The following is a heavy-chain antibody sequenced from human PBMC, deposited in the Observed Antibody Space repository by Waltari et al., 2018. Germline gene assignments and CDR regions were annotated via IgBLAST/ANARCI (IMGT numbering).Heavy chain of an antibody. CDR3: ARVYSSWFLDY. D-gene: IGHD6-13*01. Sequence: EVQLLESGGALVQPGGSLRLSCAASGFSFTSYAMVWVRQAPGKGLEWVSIIYSGGSTYYADSVKGRFTISRDNAKNTLYLQMNSLRAEDTAVYYCARVYSSWFLDYWGQGTLVTVSS. J-gene: IGHJ4*02. CDR1: GFSFTSYA. CDR2: IYSGGST. V-gene: IGHV3-23*03.